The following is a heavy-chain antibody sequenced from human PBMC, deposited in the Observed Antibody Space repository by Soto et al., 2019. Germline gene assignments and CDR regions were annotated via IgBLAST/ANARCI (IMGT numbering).Heavy chain of an antibody. V-gene: IGHV4-59*08. Sequence: PSVTMSLTCTVGDGSSSSYYWSWIRQPPGKGLEWIGYIYYSGSTNYNPSLKSRVTISVDTSKNQFSLKLSSVTAADTAVYYCARSYSSSWYWFDPWGQGTLVTITS. D-gene: IGHD6-13*01. CDR3: ARSYSSSWYWFDP. CDR1: DGSSSSYY. CDR2: IYYSGST. J-gene: IGHJ5*02.